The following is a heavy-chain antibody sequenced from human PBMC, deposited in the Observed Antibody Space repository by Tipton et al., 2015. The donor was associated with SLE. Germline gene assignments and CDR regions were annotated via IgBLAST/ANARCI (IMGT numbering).Heavy chain of an antibody. J-gene: IGHJ4*02. CDR2: IYHSGST. CDR3: ASLTRDYGDLPFDD. Sequence: GLVKPSETLSLTCAVSGYSISSGYYWGWIRQPPGKGLEWIGSIYHSGSTYYNPSLKSRVTISVDTSKNQFSLKLSSVTAADTAVYYCASLTRDYGDLPFDDWGPRTLVTASS. D-gene: IGHD4-17*01. V-gene: IGHV4-38-2*01. CDR1: GYSISSGYY.